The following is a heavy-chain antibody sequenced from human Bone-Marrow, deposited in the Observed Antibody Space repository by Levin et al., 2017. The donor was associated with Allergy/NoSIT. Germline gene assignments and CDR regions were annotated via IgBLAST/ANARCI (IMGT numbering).Heavy chain of an antibody. V-gene: IGHV3-15*01. J-gene: IGHJ5*02. D-gene: IGHD2-15*01. CDR2: IKSKSDGETA. Sequence: AGGSLRLSCAASGFTFPNAWMSWIRQAPGKGLEWVGRIKSKSDGETAEYAAPVKDRFTISRDDSENMLYLQLNNLKTEDTAVYYCATARYCVDGSCYSIIAYTWGQGTQVTVSS. CDR3: ATARYCVDGSCYSIIAYT. CDR1: GFTFPNAW.